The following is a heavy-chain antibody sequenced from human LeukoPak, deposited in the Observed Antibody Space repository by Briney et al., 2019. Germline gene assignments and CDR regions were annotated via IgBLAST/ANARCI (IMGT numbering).Heavy chain of an antibody. Sequence: KPSETLSLTCAVYGVSFSGYYWSWIRQPPGKGLEWVGEINHSGSTNYNPSLKSRVTISVDTSKNQFSLKLSSVTAADTAVYYCARGGVRYSRAEDYWGQGTLVTVSS. CDR3: ARGGVRYSRAEDY. J-gene: IGHJ4*02. CDR1: GVSFSGYY. CDR2: INHSGST. D-gene: IGHD3-9*01. V-gene: IGHV4-34*01.